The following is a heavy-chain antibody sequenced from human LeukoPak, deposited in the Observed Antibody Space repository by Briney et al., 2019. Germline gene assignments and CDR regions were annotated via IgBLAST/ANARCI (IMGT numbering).Heavy chain of an antibody. J-gene: IGHJ2*01. CDR1: GFIFSNYD. CDR3: ARDENGDSDFDL. V-gene: IGHV3-48*01. Sequence: PGGSLRPSCAASGFIFSNYDMNWVRQAPGKGLEWVSFISSGGGTTFYADSVKGRFTISRDDAKNSLYVQMNNLRVEDTAVYYCARDENGDSDFDLWGRGTLVTVSS. D-gene: IGHD5-12*01. CDR2: ISSGGGTT.